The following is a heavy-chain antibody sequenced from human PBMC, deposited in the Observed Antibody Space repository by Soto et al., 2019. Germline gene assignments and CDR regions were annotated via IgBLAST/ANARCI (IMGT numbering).Heavy chain of an antibody. Sequence: VKVSCKASGYSFTSYAIYWVRQAPGQRLEWMGWINAGNGNTKYSQKLQGRVTFTGDTSASTAHMELSSLRSEDTAVYFCARGVENIVVVLDVFGYYGMDVWAKGPRSPSP. CDR1: GYSFTSYA. D-gene: IGHD2-2*01. J-gene: IGHJ6*02. CDR2: INAGNGNT. CDR3: ARGVENIVVVLDVFGYYGMDV. V-gene: IGHV1-3*01.